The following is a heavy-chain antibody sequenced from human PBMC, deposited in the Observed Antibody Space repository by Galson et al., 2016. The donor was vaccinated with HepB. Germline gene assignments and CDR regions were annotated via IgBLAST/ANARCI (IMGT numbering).Heavy chain of an antibody. J-gene: IGHJ2*01. CDR3: ITASSSSGYWYFDL. Sequence: SLRLSCAASGFMFSDHYMDWVRQAPGKGLEWVARTRNKARSYSTEYAATVKGRFTISRGDSQNSVYLQMNSLNTEDTALYYCITASSSSGYWYFDLWGRGTLVTVSS. CDR2: TRNKARSYST. V-gene: IGHV3-72*01. D-gene: IGHD6-6*01. CDR1: GFMFSDHY.